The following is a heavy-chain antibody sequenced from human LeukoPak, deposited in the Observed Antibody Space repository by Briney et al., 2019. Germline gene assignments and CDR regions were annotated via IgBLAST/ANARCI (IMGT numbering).Heavy chain of an antibody. D-gene: IGHD3-10*01. CDR1: GGSFSGYY. CDR2: INHSGST. V-gene: IGHV4-34*01. CDR3: ARARSGGIGY. J-gene: IGHJ4*02. Sequence: SETLSLTCAVYGGSFSGYYWSWIRQPPGKGLEWIGEINHSGSTDYNPSLKSRVTISVDTSKNQFSLKLCSVTAADTAVYYCARARSGGIGYWGQGTLVTVSS.